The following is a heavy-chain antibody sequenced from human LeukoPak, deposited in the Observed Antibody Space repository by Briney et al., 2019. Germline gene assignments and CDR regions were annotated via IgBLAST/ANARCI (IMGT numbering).Heavy chain of an antibody. D-gene: IGHD2-2*01. Sequence: GGSLRLSCVASGFTFSSYWMHWVRQAPGKGLVLVSHISTDGSSTSYADSVKGRFTISRDNAKNTLYLQMNSLRAEDTAVYYCARVWHCSTTSCYLFDSWGQGTLVTVSS. CDR3: ARVWHCSTTSCYLFDS. CDR2: ISTDGSST. J-gene: IGHJ4*02. CDR1: GFTFSSYW. V-gene: IGHV3-74*01.